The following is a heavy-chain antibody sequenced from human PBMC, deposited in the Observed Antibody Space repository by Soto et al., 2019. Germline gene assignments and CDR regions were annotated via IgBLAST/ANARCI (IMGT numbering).Heavy chain of an antibody. D-gene: IGHD3-16*01. J-gene: IGHJ4*02. CDR2: IGIAGDT. CDR1: GFTFSSYD. V-gene: IGHV3-13*01. Sequence: EVQLVESGGDLVQPGGSLRLSCAASGFTFSSYDIHWVRQATGKGLEWVSAIGIAGDTYYAGSVKGRFTISRENAKNSLYLQMNSLRAGDTAVYYCTRGADGFDYWGQGTLVTVSS. CDR3: TRGADGFDY.